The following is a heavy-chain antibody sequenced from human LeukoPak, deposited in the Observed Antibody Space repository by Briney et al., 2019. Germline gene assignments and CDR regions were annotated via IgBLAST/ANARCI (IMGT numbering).Heavy chain of an antibody. D-gene: IGHD3-16*01. V-gene: IGHV1-2*06. CDR2: INPNSGGT. J-gene: IGHJ4*02. CDR1: GYTVTRYY. CDR3: SIGASLIRFDY. Sequence: GASVKLSYKASGYTVTRYYMHWVRQAPGQGLEWMGRINPNSGGTNYAQKFQGRVTMTRDTSISTAYMELSRLRSDDTAVDYCSIGASLIRFDYWGQGTLVTVSS.